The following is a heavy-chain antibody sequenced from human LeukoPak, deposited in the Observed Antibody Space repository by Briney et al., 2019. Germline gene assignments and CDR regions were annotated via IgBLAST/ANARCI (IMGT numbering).Heavy chain of an antibody. J-gene: IGHJ4*02. CDR2: IIPIFGTA. V-gene: IGHV1-69*13. D-gene: IGHD4-17*01. Sequence: ASVKVSCKASGGTFSSYAISWVRQAPGQGLEWMRGIIPIFGTANYAQKFQGRVTITADESTSTAYMELSSLRSEDTAVYYCARFYGDYSDYWGQGTLVTVSS. CDR1: GGTFSSYA. CDR3: ARFYGDYSDY.